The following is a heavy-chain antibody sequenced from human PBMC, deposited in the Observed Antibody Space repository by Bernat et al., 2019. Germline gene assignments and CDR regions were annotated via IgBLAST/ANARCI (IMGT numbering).Heavy chain of an antibody. CDR1: GFTFSSYG. Sequence: GKRGEEGGGGGQPGRARRLSCAASGFTFSSYGMHWVRQAPGKGLEWVAVISYDGSNKYYADSVKGRFTISRDNSKNTLYLQMNSLRAEDTAVYYCAKDNYGETWPHYYYYYGMDVWGQGTTVTVSS. D-gene: IGHD4-17*01. CDR2: ISYDGSNK. CDR3: AKDNYGETWPHYYYYYGMDV. V-gene: IGHV3-30*18. J-gene: IGHJ6*02.